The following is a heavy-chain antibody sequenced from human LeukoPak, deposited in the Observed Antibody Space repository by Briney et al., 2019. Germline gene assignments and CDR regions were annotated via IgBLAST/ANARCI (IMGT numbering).Heavy chain of an antibody. J-gene: IGHJ4*02. CDR3: ARANPTTPIYYFDF. V-gene: IGHV3-48*01. D-gene: IGHD4-17*01. Sequence: GGSLRLSCAAFGFTFRSHGMNWVRQAPGKGLEWISCISSSADRIYYADSVRGRLAISRDNDRNSLFLEMNTLRAEDTAVYYCARANPTTPIYYFDFWGRGTLVTVSS. CDR2: ISSSADRI. CDR1: GFTFRSHG.